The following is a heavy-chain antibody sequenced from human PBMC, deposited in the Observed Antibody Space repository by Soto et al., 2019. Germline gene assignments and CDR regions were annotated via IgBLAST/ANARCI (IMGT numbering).Heavy chain of an antibody. Sequence: SETLSLTCTVSGGSISSSSYYWGWIRQPPGRGLEWIGSIYYSGSTYYNPSLMSRVTISVDTSKNQFSLKLSSVTAADTAVFYCARQGAGYYGYVTWFDPWGQGTLVTVSS. CDR3: ARQGAGYYGYVTWFDP. CDR1: GGSISSSSYY. D-gene: IGHD3-10*01. CDR2: IYYSGST. J-gene: IGHJ5*02. V-gene: IGHV4-39*01.